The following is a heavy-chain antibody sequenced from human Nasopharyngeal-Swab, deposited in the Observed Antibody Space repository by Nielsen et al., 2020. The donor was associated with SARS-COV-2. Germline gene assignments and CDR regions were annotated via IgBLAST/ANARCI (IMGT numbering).Heavy chain of an antibody. Sequence: GESLKISCAASGFTFSDYYMGWIRQAPGKGLEWVSYISSSGSTIYYADSVKGRFTISRDNAKNSLYLQMNSLRAEDTAVYYCARESHYDFWSGYYPSKYYYYYMDVWGKGTTVTVSS. V-gene: IGHV3-11*04. D-gene: IGHD3-3*01. CDR3: ARESHYDFWSGYYPSKYYYYYMDV. CDR1: GFTFSDYY. CDR2: ISSSGSTI. J-gene: IGHJ6*03.